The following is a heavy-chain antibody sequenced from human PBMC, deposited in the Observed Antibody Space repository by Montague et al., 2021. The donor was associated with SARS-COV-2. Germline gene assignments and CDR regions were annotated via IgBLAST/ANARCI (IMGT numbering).Heavy chain of an antibody. J-gene: IGHJ4*02. V-gene: IGHV2-5*02. CDR2: IDWDEDK. D-gene: IGHD5-12*01. CDR1: GFSLSTSGVG. CDR3: AREDIGGSFDY. Sequence: PALVKPTQTLTLTCTFSGFSLSTSGVGVGWIRQPPGKALEWLALIDWDEDKRYSLSLKSRLTITKDTSKNQVVLTMTNMDPVDTGTYYCAREDIGGSFDYWGQGTLVTVSS.